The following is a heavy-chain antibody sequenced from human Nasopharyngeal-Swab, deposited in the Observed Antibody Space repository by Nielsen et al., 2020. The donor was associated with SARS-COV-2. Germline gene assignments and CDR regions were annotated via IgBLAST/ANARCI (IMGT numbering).Heavy chain of an antibody. J-gene: IGHJ3*02. CDR3: ARDVETAPIAAAGSDAFDI. V-gene: IGHV1-46*01. CDR2: INPSGGST. Sequence: WVRQAPGQGLEWMGIINPSGGSTSYAQKFQGRVTMTRDTSTSTVYMELSSLRSEDTAVYYCARDVETAPIAAAGSDAFDIWDQGTMVTVSS. D-gene: IGHD6-13*01.